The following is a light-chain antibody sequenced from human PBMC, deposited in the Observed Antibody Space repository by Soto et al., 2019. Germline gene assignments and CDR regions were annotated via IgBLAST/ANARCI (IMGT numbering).Light chain of an antibody. CDR1: QSVSIN. CDR2: GAS. CDR3: QQYGSSPET. Sequence: EIVLTQSPATLSVSPWERATLSCRASQSVSINLAWYQQKPGQAPRLLIYGASTRATGIPARFSGSGSGTDFTLTISSLEPEDLAVYYCQQYGSSPETFGQGTKVDIK. V-gene: IGKV3-15*01. J-gene: IGKJ1*01.